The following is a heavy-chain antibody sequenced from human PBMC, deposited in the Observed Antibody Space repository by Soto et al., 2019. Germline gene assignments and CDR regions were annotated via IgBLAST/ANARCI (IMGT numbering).Heavy chain of an antibody. CDR3: EKRRMNWFDP. V-gene: IGHV3-30*18. D-gene: IGHD2-15*01. CDR1: GFTFSSYG. Sequence: QVQLVESGGGVVQPGRSLRLSCAASGFTFSSYGMHWVRQAPGKGLEWVAVISYDGSNKYYADSVKGRFTISRDNSKNTLYLQMNSLRAEDTDVYYCEKRRMNWFDPWGQGTLVTVSS. CDR2: ISYDGSNK. J-gene: IGHJ5*02.